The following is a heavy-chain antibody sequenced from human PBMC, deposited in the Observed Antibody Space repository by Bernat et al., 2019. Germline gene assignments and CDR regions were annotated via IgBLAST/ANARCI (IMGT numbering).Heavy chain of an antibody. CDR2: ISGSGGST. V-gene: IGHV3-23*01. Sequence: EVQLLVSGGGLVQPGGSLRLSCAASGFTFSSYAMSWVRQAPGKGLEWVSAISGSGGSTYYADSVKGRFTISRDNSKNTLYLQMNSLRAEDTAVYYCAKSGEEVGPGIAALIFDYWGQGTLVTVSS. J-gene: IGHJ4*02. CDR3: AKSGEEVGPGIAALIFDY. CDR1: GFTFSSYA. D-gene: IGHD2-2*01.